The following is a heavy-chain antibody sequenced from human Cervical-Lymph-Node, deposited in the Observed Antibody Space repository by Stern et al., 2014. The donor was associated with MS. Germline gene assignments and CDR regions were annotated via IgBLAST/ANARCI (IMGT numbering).Heavy chain of an antibody. CDR3: TRALRIADRPSPGGHWFDP. Sequence: QVQLMQSGAEVEKPGASVKVSCKASGYIFTDYYLHWVRQAPGQGLEWMGRFNPKSGGTSYAQSFQGRVPLTRDTSITTAYMDLSRLTSDDTAVYYCTRALRIADRPSPGGHWFDPWGQGTLVIVSS. D-gene: IGHD6-6*01. CDR2: FNPKSGGT. J-gene: IGHJ5*02. V-gene: IGHV1-2*02. CDR1: GYIFTDYY.